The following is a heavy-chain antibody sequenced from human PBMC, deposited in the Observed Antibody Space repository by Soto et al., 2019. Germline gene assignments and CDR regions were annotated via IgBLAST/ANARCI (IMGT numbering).Heavy chain of an antibody. CDR1: GYTFTSYA. V-gene: IGHV1-3*01. D-gene: IGHD3-9*01. CDR3: ARTYYDILTGQADGGYFDY. Sequence: QVQLVQSGAEVKKPGASVKVSCKASGYTFTSYAMHWVRQAPGKRLEWMGWINAGNGNTKYSQKFQGRVTITRDTSASTAYMDLSSLRSEDTAVYYCARTYYDILTGQADGGYFDYWGQGTLVTVSS. CDR2: INAGNGNT. J-gene: IGHJ4*02.